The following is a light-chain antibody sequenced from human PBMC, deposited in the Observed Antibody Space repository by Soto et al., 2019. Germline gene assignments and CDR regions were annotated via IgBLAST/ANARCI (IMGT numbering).Light chain of an antibody. CDR2: EGG. CDR1: SSAVGSYRF. Sequence: QSALTQPASVSGSPVQSNTISCTGSSSAVGSYRFVSWYQHHPGKVPKLIIYEGGKRPSGVSNRFSGSEPGNTASLTISGLQSEDEADYYCGSSAPSRTFVFGTGTKLTVL. CDR3: GSSAPSRTFV. V-gene: IGLV2-23*01. J-gene: IGLJ1*01.